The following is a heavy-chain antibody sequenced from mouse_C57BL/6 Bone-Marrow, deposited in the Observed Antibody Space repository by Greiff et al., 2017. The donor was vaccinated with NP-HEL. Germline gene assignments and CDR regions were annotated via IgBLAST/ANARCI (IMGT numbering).Heavy chain of an antibody. CDR2: IYPGSGNT. D-gene: IGHD1-1*01. CDR3: ARELLTYYGSSHWYFDV. Sequence: QVQLQQSGAELVKPGASVKMSCKAPGYTFTSYWITWVKQRPGQGLEWIGDIYPGSGNTNYNEKFKSKATLTVDTSSSTAYMQLSSLTSEDSAVYYCARELLTYYGSSHWYFDVWGTGTTVTVSS. J-gene: IGHJ1*03. CDR1: GYTFTSYW. V-gene: IGHV1-55*01.